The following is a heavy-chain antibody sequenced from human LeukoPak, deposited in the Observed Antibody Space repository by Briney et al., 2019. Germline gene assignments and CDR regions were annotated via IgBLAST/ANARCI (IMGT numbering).Heavy chain of an antibody. V-gene: IGHV3-74*01. CDR1: GFTFSSYW. Sequence: GGSLRLSYAASGFTFSSYWMHWVRQAPGKGLVWVSHINTDGSSTTYADFVKGRLTISRDNAKNTLYLQMNSLRAEDTAVYYCARSGGSSSLGYWGQGTLVTVSS. CDR3: ARSGGSSSLGY. CDR2: INTDGSST. J-gene: IGHJ4*02. D-gene: IGHD6-6*01.